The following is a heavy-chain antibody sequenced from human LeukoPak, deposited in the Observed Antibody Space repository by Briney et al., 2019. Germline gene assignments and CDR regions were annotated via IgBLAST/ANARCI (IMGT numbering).Heavy chain of an antibody. Sequence: GGSLRLSCAASGFTFSNTWMHWVRQAPGEGLVWVSRIRSDGSDTRYAESVKGRFTISRDNAKNTLYLQMNSLRAEDTAVYYCARDWFHAIDYWGQGTLVTVSS. CDR3: ARDWFHAIDY. J-gene: IGHJ4*02. CDR1: GFTFSNTW. D-gene: IGHD2/OR15-2a*01. V-gene: IGHV3-74*01. CDR2: IRSDGSDT.